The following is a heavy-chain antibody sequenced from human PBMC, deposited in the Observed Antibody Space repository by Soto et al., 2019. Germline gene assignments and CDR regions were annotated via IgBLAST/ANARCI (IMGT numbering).Heavy chain of an antibody. CDR3: ARPTRYNYSPIDY. CDR1: GGSISSGGYY. Sequence: PSETLSLTCTVSGGSISSGGYYWSWIRQHPGKGLEWIGYIFSSGSTYYNPSLKSRVTMSVDTSKNQFSLRLSSVTAADTAVYYCARPTRYNYSPIDYWGQGTLVTVSS. D-gene: IGHD1-20*01. J-gene: IGHJ4*02. CDR2: IFSSGST. V-gene: IGHV4-31*03.